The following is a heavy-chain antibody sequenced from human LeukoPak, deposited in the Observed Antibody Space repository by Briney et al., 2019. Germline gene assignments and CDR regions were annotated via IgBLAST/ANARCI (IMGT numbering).Heavy chain of an antibody. CDR3: AKGRWGLTINNFDI. Sequence: PGGSLRLSCEASGFTFSSYAMGWVRQAPGKGLEWVSVTSESGGSTHYADSVKGQFTIYRDNSKNTLYLQMNSLGGEDTAVYYCAKGRWGLTINNFDIWGQGRMVTVSS. CDR1: GFTFSSYA. V-gene: IGHV3-23*01. CDR2: TSESGGST. D-gene: IGHD3-9*01. J-gene: IGHJ3*02.